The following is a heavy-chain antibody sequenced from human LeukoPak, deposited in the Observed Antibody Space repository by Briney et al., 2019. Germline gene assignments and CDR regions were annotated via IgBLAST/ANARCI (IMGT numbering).Heavy chain of an antibody. CDR3: ARALVGYYYGSGSYYNDY. V-gene: IGHV3-7*01. D-gene: IGHD3-10*01. J-gene: IGHJ4*02. CDR1: GFTFSSYW. CDR2: IKQDGSEK. Sequence: PGGSLRLSCAAPGFTFSSYWMSWVRQAPGKGLEWVANIKQDGSEKYYVDSVKGRFTISRDNAKNSLYLQMNSLRAEDTAVYYCARALVGYYYGSGSYYNDYWGQGTLVTVSS.